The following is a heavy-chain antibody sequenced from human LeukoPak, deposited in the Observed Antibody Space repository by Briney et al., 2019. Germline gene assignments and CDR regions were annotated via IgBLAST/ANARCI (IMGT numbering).Heavy chain of an antibody. CDR1: GFTFSGSA. CDR3: TRLPPQEMATISGLDY. V-gene: IGHV3-73*01. Sequence: PGGSLRLSCAASGFTFSGSAMHWVRQASGKGLEWVGRIRSKANSYATAYAASVKGRFTISRDDSKNTAYLQMNSLKTEDTAVYYCTRLPPQEMATISGLDYWGQGTLVTVSS. CDR2: IRSKANSYAT. J-gene: IGHJ4*02. D-gene: IGHD5-24*01.